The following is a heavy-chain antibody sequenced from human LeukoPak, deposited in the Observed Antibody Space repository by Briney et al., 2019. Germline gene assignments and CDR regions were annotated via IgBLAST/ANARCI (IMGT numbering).Heavy chain of an antibody. CDR1: GGSFSGYY. CDR3: ARAGRREVAST. J-gene: IGHJ5*02. V-gene: IGHV4-34*01. Sequence: SETLSLTCTVSGGSFSGYYWSWIRQPPGKGLEWIGEINHSGSTNYTPSLKSRVTISVDTSKSQFSLKLSAVTAADTAVYYCARAGRREVASTWGQGTLVTVSS. CDR2: INHSGST. D-gene: IGHD1-26*01.